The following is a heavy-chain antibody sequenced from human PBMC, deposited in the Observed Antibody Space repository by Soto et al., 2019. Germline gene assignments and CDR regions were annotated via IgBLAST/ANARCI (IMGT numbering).Heavy chain of an antibody. Sequence: GESLKISCKGSGYTFSTHWIGWVRQMPGKGLEWMGIVYPGDSDTRYNPTFRGQVTISADKSISTAYLHWSRLEASDTAIYFCARHFSLLGGMAPSPSDLWGQGTQVTVSS. CDR1: GYTFSTHW. J-gene: IGHJ4*02. D-gene: IGHD3-16*01. V-gene: IGHV5-51*01. CDR2: VYPGDSDT. CDR3: ARHFSLLGGMAPSPSDL.